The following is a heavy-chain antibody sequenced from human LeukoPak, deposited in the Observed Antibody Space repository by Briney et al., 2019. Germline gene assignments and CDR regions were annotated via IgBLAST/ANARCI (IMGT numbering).Heavy chain of an antibody. D-gene: IGHD5-12*01. CDR1: GFTFSTYG. CDR3: AKDFRDGYNHPSYYFDS. CDR2: ISDDAHSE. Sequence: GGSLRLSCAASGFTFSTYGMHRVRQAPGKGLEWVAFISDDAHSEYYADSVQGRLTVARDNSKNTMYLQMNSLRAEDTAVYYCAKDFRDGYNHPSYYFDSWGQGTLVTVSS. J-gene: IGHJ4*02. V-gene: IGHV3-30*18.